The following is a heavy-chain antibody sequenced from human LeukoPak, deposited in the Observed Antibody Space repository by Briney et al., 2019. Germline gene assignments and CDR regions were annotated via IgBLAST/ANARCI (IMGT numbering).Heavy chain of an antibody. Sequence: PSQTLSLTCAVSGGSISSGGYSWNWIRQPPGKSLEWIGYSYHSGSTYYNPSLMSRVTISVDRSMNQISLKLSSVTAADTAVYYCARRWEPYSSSVTGAFDIWGQGTMATVSS. CDR2: SYHSGST. V-gene: IGHV4-30-2*02. CDR1: GGSISSGGYS. D-gene: IGHD6-6*01. J-gene: IGHJ3*02. CDR3: ARRWEPYSSSVTGAFDI.